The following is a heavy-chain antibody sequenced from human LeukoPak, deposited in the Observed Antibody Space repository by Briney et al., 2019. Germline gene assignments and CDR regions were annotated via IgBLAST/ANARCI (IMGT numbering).Heavy chain of an antibody. CDR2: INGDGVT. D-gene: IGHD3-16*02. V-gene: IGHV4-4*07. CDR1: GGSIGFYF. Sequence: SETLSLTCTVSGGSIGFYFWSWVRQPAGKGLEWIGRINGDGVTNYNPSLESRVAMAVDTSRTQFSLKLRSVTPADTAVYYCVRDGLRTTYRFSWDPWGQGILVTVS. CDR3: VRDGLRTTYRFSWDP. J-gene: IGHJ5*02.